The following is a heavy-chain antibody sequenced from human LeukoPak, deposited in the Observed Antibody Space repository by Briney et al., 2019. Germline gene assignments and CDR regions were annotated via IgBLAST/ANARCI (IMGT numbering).Heavy chain of an antibody. V-gene: IGHV3-30*01. CDR2: ISYDGGIT. CDR3: ARDTTYYYDGGSSGPHYFDY. J-gene: IGHJ4*02. D-gene: IGHD3-10*01. CDR1: GFTFSSYA. Sequence: GGSLRLSCAASGFTFSSYAMYWVRQAPGKGPEWLAVISYDGGITHYADSVKDRFTISRDNSKNTLFLQLNSLRGDDTAVYYCARDTTYYYDGGSSGPHYFDYWGPGTLVTVSS.